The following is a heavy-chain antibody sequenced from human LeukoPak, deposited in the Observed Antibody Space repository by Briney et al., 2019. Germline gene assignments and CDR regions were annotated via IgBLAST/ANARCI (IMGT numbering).Heavy chain of an antibody. CDR3: ARNLFYRDYYDSSGYYD. D-gene: IGHD3-22*01. CDR1: GGSISNHY. CDR2: VHYSRGT. V-gene: IGHV4-59*11. Sequence: SETLSLTCTVSGGSISNHYCNWIRQSPGKELEWIGYVHYSRGTNYNPSLKSRVTIPLATSKNQFSLKLSSVTAADTAVYYCARNLFYRDYYDSSGYYDWGQGTLVTVSS. J-gene: IGHJ4*02.